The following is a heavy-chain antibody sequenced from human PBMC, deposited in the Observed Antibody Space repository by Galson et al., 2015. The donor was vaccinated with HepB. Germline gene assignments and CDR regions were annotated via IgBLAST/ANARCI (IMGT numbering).Heavy chain of an antibody. CDR3: ASHDYDFWSGYYKEANY. V-gene: IGHV3-48*02. CDR1: GFTFSSYS. J-gene: IGHJ4*02. Sequence: LRLSCAASGFTFSSYSMNWVRQALGKGLEWVSYISSSSSTIYYADSVKGRFTISRDNAKNSLYLQMNSLRDEDTAVYYCASHDYDFWSGYYKEANYWGQGTLVTVSS. D-gene: IGHD3-3*01. CDR2: ISSSSSTI.